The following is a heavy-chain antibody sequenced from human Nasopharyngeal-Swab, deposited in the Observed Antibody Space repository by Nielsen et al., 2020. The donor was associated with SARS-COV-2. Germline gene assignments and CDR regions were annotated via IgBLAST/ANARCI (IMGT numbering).Heavy chain of an antibody. D-gene: IGHD5-18*01. V-gene: IGHV3-30*18. Sequence: GGSLRLSCAASGFTFSSYGMLWVRQAPGKGLEWVAVISYDGSNKYYADSVKGRFTISRDNSKNTLYLQMNSLRAEDTAVYYCAKDLGYSYGSVGMDVWGQGTTVTVSS. CDR2: ISYDGSNK. CDR1: GFTFSSYG. J-gene: IGHJ6*02. CDR3: AKDLGYSYGSVGMDV.